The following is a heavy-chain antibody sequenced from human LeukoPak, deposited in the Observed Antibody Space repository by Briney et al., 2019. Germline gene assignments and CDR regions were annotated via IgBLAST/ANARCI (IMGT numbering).Heavy chain of an antibody. V-gene: IGHV4-39*01. D-gene: IGHD3-10*01. J-gene: IGHJ2*01. CDR2: FYHSGTI. CDR1: GGSITSSNHF. CDR3: ARQGVVPNKAGWYFDL. Sequence: SQTLSLTCIVSGGSITSSNHFWGWIRQSPGKGLEWIGGFYHSGTIFYSPSLGSRVAISTDTSKNQFSLRLLSVTAADTAVYYCARQGVVPNKAGWYFDLWGRGTLVTVSS.